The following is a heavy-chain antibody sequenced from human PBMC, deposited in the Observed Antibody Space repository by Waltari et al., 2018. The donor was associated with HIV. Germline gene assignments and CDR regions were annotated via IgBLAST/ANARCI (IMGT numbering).Heavy chain of an antibody. D-gene: IGHD3-22*01. CDR3: ATVPPFGPGYNWFDP. V-gene: IGHV1-24*01. CDR2: FDPENGKT. CDR1: GYTLTELS. Sequence: QVQLVQSGAEVKKPGASVKVSCKVSGYTLTELSMHWVRQAPGKGLEWMGGFDPENGKTIYARKYQGTLTMTADTSTDTAYMELSSLRSEDTAVYYCATVPPFGPGYNWFDPWGQGTLVTVSS. J-gene: IGHJ5*02.